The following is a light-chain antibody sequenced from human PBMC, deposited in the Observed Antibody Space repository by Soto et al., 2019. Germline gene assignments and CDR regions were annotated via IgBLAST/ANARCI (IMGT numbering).Light chain of an antibody. V-gene: IGKV1-33*01. J-gene: IGKJ4*01. CDR2: DAS. Sequence: DIPMTQSPSSLSASVGDRVTITCQASGNIRNHLNWYQQKAGKAPKLLIYDASNLETGVPSRFSGSGSGTHFTFTISSLQPEDVATYYCHQYDNAPTFGGGTKVEIK. CDR3: HQYDNAPT. CDR1: GNIRNH.